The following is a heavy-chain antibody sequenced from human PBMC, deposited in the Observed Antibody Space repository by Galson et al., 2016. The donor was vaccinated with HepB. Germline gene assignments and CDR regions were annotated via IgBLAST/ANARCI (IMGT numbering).Heavy chain of an antibody. CDR3: ARGTRPYSNYPPTLDY. V-gene: IGHV4-59*01. CDR1: GGSISSYY. CDR2: FYQSGST. D-gene: IGHD4-11*01. J-gene: IGHJ4*02. Sequence: SETLSLTCTVSGGSISSYYWSWIRQPPGKGLEWLGYFYQSGSTNYNPSLKSRVTISIDTSKNQFSVKLRSVTAADTAVYFCARGTRPYSNYPPTLDYWGQGTLVTVSS.